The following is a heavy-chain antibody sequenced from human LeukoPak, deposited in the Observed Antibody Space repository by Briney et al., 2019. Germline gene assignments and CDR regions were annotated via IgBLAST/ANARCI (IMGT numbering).Heavy chain of an antibody. Sequence: GGSLRLACAASGFTFISYAMSWVRQAPGKGLEWVSAISGSGGSTYYADSVKGRFTIARANSKTSMYLQMNSLGAEATAVSYCAKDSGSGSYYDFDYWGQGTLVTVPS. J-gene: IGHJ4*02. CDR2: ISGSGGST. CDR1: GFTFISYA. D-gene: IGHD1-26*01. CDR3: AKDSGSGSYYDFDY. V-gene: IGHV3-23*01.